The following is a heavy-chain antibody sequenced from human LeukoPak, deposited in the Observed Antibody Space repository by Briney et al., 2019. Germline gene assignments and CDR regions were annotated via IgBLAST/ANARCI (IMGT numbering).Heavy chain of an antibody. CDR1: GGSISSGGDY. CDR3: ARAAWRGTNSRDAFDI. J-gene: IGHJ3*02. V-gene: IGHV4-31*03. CDR2: ISYSGTT. D-gene: IGHD4/OR15-4a*01. Sequence: PSETLSLTCTVSGGSISSGGDYWSRIRQHPGKGLEWIGYISYSGTTYYNPSLKSRISISLDTSKNQFSLELSSVTAADTAVYYCARAAWRGTNSRDAFDIWGLGTVVTDPS.